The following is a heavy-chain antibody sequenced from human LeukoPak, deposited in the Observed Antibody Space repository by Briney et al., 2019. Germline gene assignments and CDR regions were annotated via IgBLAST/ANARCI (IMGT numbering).Heavy chain of an antibody. J-gene: IGHJ4*02. D-gene: IGHD1-14*01. CDR2: ISGSGGST. Sequence: GGSLRLSCAASGFTFSSYAMSWVRQAPGKELEWVSAISGSGGSTYYADSVKGRFTISRDNSKNTLFLQMNSLRAEDTAVYYCAKNKEINLFDRPLDYWGQGTLVTVSS. CDR3: AKNKEINLFDRPLDY. V-gene: IGHV3-23*01. CDR1: GFTFSSYA.